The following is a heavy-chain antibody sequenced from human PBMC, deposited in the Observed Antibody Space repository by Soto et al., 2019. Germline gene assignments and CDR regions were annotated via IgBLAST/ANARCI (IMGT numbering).Heavy chain of an antibody. D-gene: IGHD6-19*01. J-gene: IGHJ4*02. V-gene: IGHV3-23*01. CDR2: ISCCGGPA. CDR1: GFNFNKYA. CDR3: AKADGEQWLLPHLEN. Sequence: EVQLLESGGDLVRPGESLRLSCAASGFNFNKYAMSWVRQAPGEGLEWVSGISCCGGPASYADSVKGRFTIARDDSKNTLFLHMNSLRVEDTAEYYCAKADGEQWLLPHLENWGRGTLVTVS.